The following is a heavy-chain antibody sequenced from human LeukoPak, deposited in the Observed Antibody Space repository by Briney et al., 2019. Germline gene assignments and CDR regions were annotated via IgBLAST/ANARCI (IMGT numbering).Heavy chain of an antibody. CDR1: GFTLSSYE. Sequence: GGSLTLFCAASGFTLSSYEMNGVRQAPRRGVEGVSSISSSSSYIYYADSVKGRFTISRDNAKNSLYLQMNSLRAEDTAVYYCARGYYYDSSGYYFLDYWGQGTLVTVSS. V-gene: IGHV3-21*01. CDR2: ISSSSSYI. D-gene: IGHD3-22*01. CDR3: ARGYYYDSSGYYFLDY. J-gene: IGHJ4*02.